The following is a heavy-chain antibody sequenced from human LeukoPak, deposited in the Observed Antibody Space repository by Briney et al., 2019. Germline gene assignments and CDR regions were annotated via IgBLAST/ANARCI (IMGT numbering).Heavy chain of an antibody. Sequence: ASVKVSCKVSGYTLTELSMHWVRQAPGKGLEWMGGFDPEDGETIYAQKFQGRVTITRDTSASTAYMELSSLRSEDTAVYYCARDGLYGYDYWGQGTLVTVSS. CDR1: GYTLTELS. CDR3: ARDGLYGYDY. CDR2: FDPEDGET. V-gene: IGHV1-24*01. D-gene: IGHD5-18*01. J-gene: IGHJ4*02.